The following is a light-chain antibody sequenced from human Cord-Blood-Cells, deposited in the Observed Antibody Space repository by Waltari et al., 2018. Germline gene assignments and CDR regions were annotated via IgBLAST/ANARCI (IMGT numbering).Light chain of an antibody. CDR3: QQYNNWPPYT. CDR2: GAS. CDR1: QRVSSN. V-gene: IGKV3-15*01. Sequence: EIVMTQSPATLSVSPGERATISCRASQRVSSNLAWYQQKPGQAPRHLIYGASTRATGIPARFSVSGSGTEFTLTISSLQSEDFAVYYCQQYNNWPPYTFGQGTKLEIK. J-gene: IGKJ2*01.